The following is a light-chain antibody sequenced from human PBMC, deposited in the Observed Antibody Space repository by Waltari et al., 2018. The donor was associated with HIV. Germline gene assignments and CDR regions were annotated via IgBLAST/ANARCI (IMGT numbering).Light chain of an antibody. CDR1: VLANKH. CDR3: YSATDDYRVV. V-gene: IGLV3-27*01. Sequence: SYELTQPSSVSVSPGQTARITCSGDVLANKHARWFQQKSGQAPLVVIYKDTERPSEIPERFSGSSSGTTVTLTINGAQVEDEADYYCYSATDDYRVVFGGGTQLTVL. J-gene: IGLJ2*01. CDR2: KDT.